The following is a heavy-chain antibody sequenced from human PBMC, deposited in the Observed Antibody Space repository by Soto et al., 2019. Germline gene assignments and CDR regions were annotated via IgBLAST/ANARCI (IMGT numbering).Heavy chain of an antibody. Sequence: QVQLVESGGGVVQPGRSLRLSCAASGFTFSSYAMHWVRQAPGKGLEWVAVISYDGSNKYYADAVKGRFTISRDNSKNTVYLHMNSLRAEDTAVYYCARAGYCSGGTCYWSKNKYYFDYWGQGTLVTVSS. D-gene: IGHD2-15*01. J-gene: IGHJ4*02. CDR2: ISYDGSNK. V-gene: IGHV3-30-3*01. CDR1: GFTFSSYA. CDR3: ARAGYCSGGTCYWSKNKYYFDY.